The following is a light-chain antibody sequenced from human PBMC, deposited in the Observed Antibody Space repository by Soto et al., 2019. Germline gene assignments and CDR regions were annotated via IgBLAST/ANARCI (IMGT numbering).Light chain of an antibody. CDR1: QSLRSTF. J-gene: IGKJ4*01. CDR3: QQYVTSPLT. V-gene: IGKV3-20*01. CDR2: GAS. Sequence: IVMTQSPVALSVSPGERATLSCRASQSLRSTFVAWYQVKPDQAPRLLIYGASSRSTGIPDRFSGSGSGTDFTLTISRLEPEDFAVYYCQQYVTSPLTFGGGTKVDIK.